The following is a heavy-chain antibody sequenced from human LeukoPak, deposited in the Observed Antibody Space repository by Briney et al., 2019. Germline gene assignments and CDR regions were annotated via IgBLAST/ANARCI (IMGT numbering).Heavy chain of an antibody. Sequence: ASVKVSCKASGYTFTSYGISWVRQAPGQGLEWMGWISAYNGNTNYAQKLQGRVTMTTDTSTSTAYMELRSLRSDDTAVYHCAREGVCSCTSCYGDIIIDYWGQGTLVTVSS. V-gene: IGHV1-18*01. CDR2: ISAYNGNT. J-gene: IGHJ4*02. CDR3: AREGVCSCTSCYGDIIIDY. D-gene: IGHD2-2*01. CDR1: GYTFTSYG.